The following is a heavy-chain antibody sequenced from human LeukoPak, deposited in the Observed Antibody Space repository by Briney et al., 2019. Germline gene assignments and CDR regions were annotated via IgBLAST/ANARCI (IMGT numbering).Heavy chain of an antibody. CDR1: GYTFTGYY. J-gene: IGHJ4*02. V-gene: IGHV1-2*02. D-gene: IGHD7-27*01. CDR2: INPNSGGT. CDR3: ARGPHWDPHFDY. Sequence: VASVKVSCKASGYTFTGYYMHWVRQAPGQGLEWMGWINPNSGGTNYAQKFQGRVTMTRDTSIGTAYMELSRLRSDDTAVYYCARGPHWDPHFDYWGQGTLVTVSS.